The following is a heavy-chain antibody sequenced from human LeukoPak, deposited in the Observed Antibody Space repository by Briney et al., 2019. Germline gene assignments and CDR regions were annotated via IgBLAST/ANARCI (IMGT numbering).Heavy chain of an antibody. J-gene: IGHJ4*02. V-gene: IGHV3-23*01. CDR1: GFTFSSDA. Sequence: GGSLRLSCAGTGFTFSSDAMGWVRQAPGKGLEWVSGISSSTGSTYYADSVEGRFTISRDNSKNTLYLQMNSLRAEDTAEYYCARPHSGYDFQGLCYWGQGTLVTVSS. CDR2: ISSSTGST. CDR3: ARPHSGYDFQGLCY. D-gene: IGHD5-12*01.